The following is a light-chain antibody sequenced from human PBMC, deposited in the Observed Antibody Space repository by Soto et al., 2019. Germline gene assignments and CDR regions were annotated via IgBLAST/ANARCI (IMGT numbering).Light chain of an antibody. CDR1: IDTVTTSHW. CDR3: LLSYNGAPAV. Sequence: QAVVTQESSLTVSPGGTVTLTCDSSIDTVTTSHWPYWFQQKPGQAPKTLIYDTTNRHSWTPARFSSSILGSKAALILSGAQPEDEAEYYCLLSYNGAPAVFGGGTQLTVL. CDR2: DTT. J-gene: IGLJ7*01. V-gene: IGLV7-46*01.